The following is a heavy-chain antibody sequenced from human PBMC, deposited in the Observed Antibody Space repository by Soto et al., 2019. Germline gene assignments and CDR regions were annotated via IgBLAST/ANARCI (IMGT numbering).Heavy chain of an antibody. CDR3: AKDLEATVVVVAATIAFDI. CDR1: GFTFDDYA. D-gene: IGHD2-15*01. J-gene: IGHJ3*02. Sequence: GGSLRLSCAASGFTFDDYAMHWVRQAPGKGLEWVSGISWNSGSIGYADSVKGRFTISRDNAKNSLYLQMNSLRAEDTALYYCAKDLEATVVVVAATIAFDIWGQGTMVTVSS. CDR2: ISWNSGSI. V-gene: IGHV3-9*01.